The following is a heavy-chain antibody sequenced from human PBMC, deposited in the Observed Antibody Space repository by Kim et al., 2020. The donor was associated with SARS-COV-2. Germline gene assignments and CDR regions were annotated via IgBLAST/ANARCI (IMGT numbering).Heavy chain of an antibody. J-gene: IGHJ5*02. V-gene: IGHV1-18*01. Sequence: ASVKVSCKASGYTFSTYGINWVRQAPGQGLEWMGWISTYNGNTNYAQKLQGRVTLTTNTSTRTAYMELRTLTSDDTAVYYCVRDHSSSSGQSGFDPWGQGTLVTVSS. D-gene: IGHD6-6*01. CDR3: VRDHSSSSGQSGFDP. CDR2: ISTYNGNT. CDR1: GYTFSTYG.